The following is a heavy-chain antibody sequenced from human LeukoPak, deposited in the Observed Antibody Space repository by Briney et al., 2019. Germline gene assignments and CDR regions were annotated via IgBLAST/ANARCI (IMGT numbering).Heavy chain of an antibody. CDR1: GDSVSSNSAA. Sequence: SQTLSLTCGISGDSVSSNSAAWNWIRQSPSIGLEWLGRTYYRSKWFINYAPFVKSRIIINPDTPKNQVSLQLNSVTPEDTAVYYCTRSDCSSGRCPGFDNWGQGTLVTVSS. D-gene: IGHD6-19*01. J-gene: IGHJ4*02. CDR2: TYYRSKWFI. CDR3: TRSDCSSGRCPGFDN. V-gene: IGHV6-1*01.